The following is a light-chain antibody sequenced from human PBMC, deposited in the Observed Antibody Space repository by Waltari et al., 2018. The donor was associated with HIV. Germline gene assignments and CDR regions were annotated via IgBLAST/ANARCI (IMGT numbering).Light chain of an antibody. Sequence: QSVLTQPPSASGAPGQRVTISCSGSFSNIGSNTVNWYQHLPVTAPRLLISGSSQRPSGVPDRFSGSRSDHSASLDISGLHSEDECDYYCAVWDDSLSEYVFATGTKVFVL. V-gene: IGLV1-44*01. CDR3: AVWDDSLSEYV. CDR1: FSNIGSNT. J-gene: IGLJ1*01. CDR2: GSS.